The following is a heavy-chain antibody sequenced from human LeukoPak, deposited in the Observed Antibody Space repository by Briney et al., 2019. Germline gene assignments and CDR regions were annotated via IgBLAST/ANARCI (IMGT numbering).Heavy chain of an antibody. Sequence: GGSLRLSCAASGFTFDDYAMHWVRQAPGKGLEWVSLISWDGGSTYYADSVKGRFTISRDNSKNSLYLQMNSLRAEDTALYYCAKGGDYDSSGYPYYYYYMDVWGKGTTVTVSS. CDR3: AKGGDYDSSGYPYYYYYMDV. J-gene: IGHJ6*03. CDR2: ISWDGGST. V-gene: IGHV3-43D*03. D-gene: IGHD3-22*01. CDR1: GFTFDDYA.